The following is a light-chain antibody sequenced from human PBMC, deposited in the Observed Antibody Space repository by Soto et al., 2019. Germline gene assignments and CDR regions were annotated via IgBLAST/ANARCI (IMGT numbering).Light chain of an antibody. J-gene: IGKJ5*01. Sequence: EIVLTQSPGTLSLSPGERATLSCRASQTVSNFLAWYQQKPGQAPRLLIYDASKRAPGIPARFSGSGSGTDFTLTISSLEPEDFAVYYCQQRKKWPPITFGQGTRLEIK. CDR2: DAS. CDR1: QTVSNF. V-gene: IGKV3-11*01. CDR3: QQRKKWPPIT.